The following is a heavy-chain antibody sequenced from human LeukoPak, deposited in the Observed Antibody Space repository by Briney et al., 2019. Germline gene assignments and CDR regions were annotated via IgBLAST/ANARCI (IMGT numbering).Heavy chain of an antibody. CDR1: GYSISSGYY. V-gene: IGHV4-38-2*01. Sequence: PSETLSLTCAASGYSISSGYYWGWIRQPPGKGLEWIGSIYHSGSTYYNPSLKSRVTIPVDTSKNQFSLKLSSVTAADTAVYYCASGIRAAMVGYYFDYWGQGTLVTVSS. CDR3: ASGIRAAMVGYYFDY. J-gene: IGHJ4*02. D-gene: IGHD5-18*01. CDR2: IYHSGST.